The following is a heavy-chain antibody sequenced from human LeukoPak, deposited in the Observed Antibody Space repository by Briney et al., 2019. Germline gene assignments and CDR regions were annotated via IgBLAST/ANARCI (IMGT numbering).Heavy chain of an antibody. CDR2: IKQDGSEK. J-gene: IGHJ4*02. D-gene: IGHD6-19*01. CDR1: GFTSSSYW. CDR3: ARNRGSSGWYEFDY. Sequence: GGSLRLSCAASGFTSSSYWMSWVRQAPGKGLEWVANIKQDGSEKYYVDSVKGRFTISRDNAKNSPYLQMDSLRAEDTAVYYCARNRGSSGWYEFDYWGQGTLVTVSS. V-gene: IGHV3-7*01.